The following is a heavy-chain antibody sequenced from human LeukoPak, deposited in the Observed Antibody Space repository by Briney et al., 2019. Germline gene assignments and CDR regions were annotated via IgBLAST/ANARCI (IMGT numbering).Heavy chain of an antibody. Sequence: SETLSLTCAVYGGSFSGYYWSWIRQPPGKGLEWIGEINHSGSTNYNPSLKSRVTISVDTSKNQFSLKLSSVTAADTAVYYCASLYYYDSSGYKWFDPWGQGTLVTVSS. J-gene: IGHJ5*02. V-gene: IGHV4-34*01. CDR3: ASLYYYDSSGYKWFDP. CDR1: GGSFSGYY. D-gene: IGHD3-22*01. CDR2: INHSGST.